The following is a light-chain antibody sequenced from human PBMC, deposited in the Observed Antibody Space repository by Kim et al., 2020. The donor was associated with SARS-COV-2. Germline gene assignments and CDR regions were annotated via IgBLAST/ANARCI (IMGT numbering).Light chain of an antibody. CDR2: GKN. J-gene: IGLJ2*01. V-gene: IGLV3-19*01. CDR1: SLRSYY. Sequence: SSELTQDPAVSVALGQTVRITCQGDSLRSYYATWYQQKPGQAPILVIYGKNNRPSGIPDRFSGSSSGNTASLTITGTQAGDEADYYCISRESNDNVVFGG. CDR3: ISRESNDNVV.